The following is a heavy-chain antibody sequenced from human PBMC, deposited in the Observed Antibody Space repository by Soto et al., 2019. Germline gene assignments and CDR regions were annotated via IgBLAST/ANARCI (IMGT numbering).Heavy chain of an antibody. CDR2: IYYSGST. CDR3: ARGSHYDSSGYYFDY. Sequence: SETLSLTCPVSGGSIRSGDYYWSWIRQPPGKGLEWIGYIYYSGSTYYNPSLKSRVTISVDTSKNQFSLKLSSVTAADTAVYYCARGSHYDSSGYYFDYWGQGTLVTVSS. CDR1: GGSIRSGDYY. D-gene: IGHD3-22*01. V-gene: IGHV4-30-4*01. J-gene: IGHJ4*02.